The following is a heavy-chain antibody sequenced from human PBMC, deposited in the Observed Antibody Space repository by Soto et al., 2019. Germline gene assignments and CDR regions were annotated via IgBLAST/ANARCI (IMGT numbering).Heavy chain of an antibody. CDR3: ARAQLYSGARRDNNHMFDP. D-gene: IGHD4-17*01. CDR1: GGSNSAAGDS. V-gene: IGHV4-30-2*01. Sequence: SETLSLTCAVSGGSNSAAGDSWSWIRQPPGGGLERISYIYRSGTFLYKPSLKTRFTKSLDRSNNQFSLTQYSVAASDAAVYYSARAQLYSGARRDNNHMFDPWGQGTQDTVSS. J-gene: IGHJ5*02. CDR2: IYRSGTF.